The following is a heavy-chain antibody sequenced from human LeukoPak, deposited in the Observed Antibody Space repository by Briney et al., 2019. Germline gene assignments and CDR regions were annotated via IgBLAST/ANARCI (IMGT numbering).Heavy chain of an antibody. CDR2: IYSGGST. V-gene: IGHV3-53*01. Sequence: GGSLRLSFAASGFPVSSNYMSWVRQAPGKGLEWVSVIYSGGSTYYADSVKGRFTISRDNSKNTLYLQMNSLRAEDTAVYYCARSSLRGSYSDYWGQGTLVTVSS. CDR3: ARSSLRGSYSDY. J-gene: IGHJ4*02. CDR1: GFPVSSNY. D-gene: IGHD1-26*01.